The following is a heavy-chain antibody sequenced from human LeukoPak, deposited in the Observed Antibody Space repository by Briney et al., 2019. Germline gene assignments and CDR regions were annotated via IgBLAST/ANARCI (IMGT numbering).Heavy chain of an antibody. Sequence: GGSLRLSCTASGFTFGDYAMSWFRQAPGKGLEWVGFIRSKAYGGTTEYAASVEGRFTISRDDSKSIAYLQMNSLKTKDTAVYYCTRDRVFNWFDPWGQGTLVTVSS. V-gene: IGHV3-49*03. J-gene: IGHJ5*02. CDR3: TRDRVFNWFDP. CDR2: IRSKAYGGTT. CDR1: GFTFGDYA. D-gene: IGHD6-13*01.